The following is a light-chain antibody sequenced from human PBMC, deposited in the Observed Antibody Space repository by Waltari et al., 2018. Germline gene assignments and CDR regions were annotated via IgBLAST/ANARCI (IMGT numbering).Light chain of an antibody. CDR1: QSVLYNSNNFDY. CDR2: WAS. Sequence: DIVMTQSPDSLAVSLGERATINCRSSQSVLYNSNNFDYLAWYQQKPGPPPKLLFYWASTRESGVPDRFSGSGSGTEFTLTINSLQAEDVAIYYCQQYYSRPLTFGGGTRVEIK. J-gene: IGKJ4*01. V-gene: IGKV4-1*01. CDR3: QQYYSRPLT.